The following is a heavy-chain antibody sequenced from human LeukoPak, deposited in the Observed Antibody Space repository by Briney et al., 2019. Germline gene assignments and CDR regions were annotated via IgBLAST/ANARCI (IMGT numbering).Heavy chain of an antibody. Sequence: GGSLRLSCVASGFTFSTHWMSWVRQVPGKGLEWVANVKEDGSAKYYVDSVKGRFTISRDNAKKSLYLQMDSLRAEDSAVYYCASGYLDDFWSGHFWGQGTQVTVSS. V-gene: IGHV3-7*01. J-gene: IGHJ4*02. D-gene: IGHD3-3*01. CDR2: VKEDGSAK. CDR1: GFTFSTHW. CDR3: ASGYLDDFWSGHF.